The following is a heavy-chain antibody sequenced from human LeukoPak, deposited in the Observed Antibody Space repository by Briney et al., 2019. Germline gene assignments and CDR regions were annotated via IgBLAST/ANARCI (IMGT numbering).Heavy chain of an antibody. CDR1: GFTFSSYS. CDR2: ISSSSSYI. Sequence: GGSLRPSCAASGFTFSSYSMNWVRQAPGKGLEWVSSISSSSSYIYYADSVKGRFTISRDNAKNSLYLQMNSLRAEDTAVYYCARDGNYYDSSGYLKFDPWGQGTLVTVSS. D-gene: IGHD3-22*01. J-gene: IGHJ5*02. CDR3: ARDGNYYDSSGYLKFDP. V-gene: IGHV3-21*01.